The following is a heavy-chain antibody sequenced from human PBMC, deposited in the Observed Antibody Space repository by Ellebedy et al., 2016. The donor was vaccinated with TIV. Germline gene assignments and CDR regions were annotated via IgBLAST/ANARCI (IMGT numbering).Heavy chain of an antibody. J-gene: IGHJ4*02. CDR2: ISGRGDII. CDR3: AKRAGVTADFYFDS. D-gene: IGHD2-21*02. V-gene: IGHV3-23*01. CDR1: GFTFSTCS. Sequence: GESLKISCAVSGFTFSTCSMSWVRQAPGKGLEWVSAISGRGDIIKYADSVKGRFTISRDNSKNTLYLQMDTLVAEDTAIYYCAKRAGVTADFYFDSWGQGALVTVYS.